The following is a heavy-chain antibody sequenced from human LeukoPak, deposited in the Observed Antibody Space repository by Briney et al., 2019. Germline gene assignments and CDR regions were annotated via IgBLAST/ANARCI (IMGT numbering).Heavy chain of an antibody. V-gene: IGHV4-59*01. Sequence: SETLSLTCTVSGGSISSYYWSWVRQPPGKGLEWIGYIYYSGSTNYNPSLKSRVTISVDTSKNQFSLKLSSVTAADTAVYYCARDLNSSGYYYRNAFDIWGQGTMVTVSS. CDR3: ARDLNSSGYYYRNAFDI. J-gene: IGHJ3*02. CDR1: GGSISSYY. D-gene: IGHD3-22*01. CDR2: IYYSGST.